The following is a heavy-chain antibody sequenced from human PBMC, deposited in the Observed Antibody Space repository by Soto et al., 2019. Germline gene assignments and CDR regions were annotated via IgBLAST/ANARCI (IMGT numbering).Heavy chain of an antibody. D-gene: IGHD3-22*01. V-gene: IGHV1-69*02. CDR3: ARCDSRGYLHLDP. Sequence: QVQLVQSGAEVKKPGSSVKVSCKASGGTFSSYTISWVRQAPGQGLEWMGRIIPILGIANYAQKFQGRVTITADKSTSTAYMELSSLRSEDTAVYYCARCDSRGYLHLDPWGQGTLVTVSS. CDR1: GGTFSSYT. J-gene: IGHJ5*02. CDR2: IIPILGIA.